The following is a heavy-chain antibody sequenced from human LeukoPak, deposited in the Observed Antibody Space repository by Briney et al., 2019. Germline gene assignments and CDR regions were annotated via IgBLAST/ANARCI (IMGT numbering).Heavy chain of an antibody. Sequence: GGSLRLSCAASGFTFSSYSMNWVRQAPGKGLEWVSSISSSSSHIYYADSVKGRFTISRDNAKNSLYLQMNSLRAEDTAVYYCARVGHSGSSYNWIDPWGQGTLVTVSS. CDR2: ISSSSSHI. V-gene: IGHV3-21*01. CDR3: ARVGHSGSSYNWIDP. D-gene: IGHD1-26*01. CDR1: GFTFSSYS. J-gene: IGHJ5*02.